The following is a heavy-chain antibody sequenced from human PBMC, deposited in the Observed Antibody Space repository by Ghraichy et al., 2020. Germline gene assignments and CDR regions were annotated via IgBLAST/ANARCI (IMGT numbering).Heavy chain of an antibody. Sequence: GGSLRLSCAASGFTFSSYWMAWVRQTPGKGLEWVANIKQDGSGKNYVDSLKGRFTISRDNAQNSLYLQMNSLRAEDTAIYYCARDYIGSLDYWGQGTLVTVSP. CDR1: GFTFSSYW. CDR3: ARDYIGSLDY. D-gene: IGHD1-26*01. V-gene: IGHV3-7*03. J-gene: IGHJ4*02. CDR2: IKQDGSGK.